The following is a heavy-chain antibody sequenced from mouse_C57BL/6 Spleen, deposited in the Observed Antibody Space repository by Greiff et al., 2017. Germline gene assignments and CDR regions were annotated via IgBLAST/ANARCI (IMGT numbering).Heavy chain of an antibody. CDR3: ARNGGSYFDY. CDR2: IWSGGST. J-gene: IGHJ2*01. CDR1: GFSLTSYG. V-gene: IGHV2-2*01. Sequence: VQLKESGPGLVQPSQSLSITCPVSGFSLTSYGVHWVRQSPGKGLEWLGVIWSGGSTDYNAAFISRLSISKDNSKSQVFFKMNSLQADDTAIYYCARNGGSYFDYWGQGTTLTVSS.